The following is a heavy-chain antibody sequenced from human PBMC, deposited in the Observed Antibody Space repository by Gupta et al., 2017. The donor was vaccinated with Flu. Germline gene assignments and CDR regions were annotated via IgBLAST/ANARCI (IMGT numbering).Heavy chain of an antibody. CDR3: ARDALAKDYGDSAPYYYYGMDV. CDR2: IIPIVGAT. V-gene: IGHV1-69*01. J-gene: IGHJ6*02. D-gene: IGHD4-17*01. Sequence: WMGGIIPIVGATKYAPKFQARVTITADESTNTAYMELSSLRFEDTAVYYCARDALAKDYGDSAPYYYYGMDVWGQGTTVTVSS.